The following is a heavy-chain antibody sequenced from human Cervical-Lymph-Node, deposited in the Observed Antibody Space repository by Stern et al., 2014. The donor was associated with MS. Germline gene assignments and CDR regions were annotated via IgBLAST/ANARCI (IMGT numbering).Heavy chain of an antibody. CDR1: GGSISSYY. V-gene: IGHV4-59*01. Sequence: VQLAESGPGLVKPSETLSLTCTVSGGSISSYYWSWIRQPPGKGLEWIGYIYYSGSTNYNPSLKSRVTISVDTSKNQFSLKLSSVTAADTAVYFCARGYSSSWYWFDSWGQGTQVTVSS. J-gene: IGHJ5*01. CDR2: IYYSGST. CDR3: ARGYSSSWYWFDS. D-gene: IGHD6-13*01.